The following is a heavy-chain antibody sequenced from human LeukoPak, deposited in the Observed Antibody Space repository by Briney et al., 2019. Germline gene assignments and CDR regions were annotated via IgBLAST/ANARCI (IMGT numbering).Heavy chain of an antibody. V-gene: IGHV4-34*01. CDR3: AREGDYTFDY. D-gene: IGHD4-17*01. Sequence: ASETLSLTCAVYGGSFSGYYWSWIRQPPGKGLEWIGYIYHSGSTYYNPSLKSRVTISVDRSKNQFSLKLSSVTAADTAVYYCAREGDYTFDYWGQGTLVTVSS. J-gene: IGHJ4*02. CDR2: IYHSGST. CDR1: GGSFSGYY.